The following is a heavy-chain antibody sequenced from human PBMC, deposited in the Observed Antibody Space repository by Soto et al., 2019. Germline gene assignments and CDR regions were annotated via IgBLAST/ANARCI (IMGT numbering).Heavy chain of an antibody. CDR2: INPNSGGT. Sequence: ASVKVSCKASGYTFTGYYMHWVRQAPGQGLEWMGWINPNSGGTNYAQKFQGRVTMTRDTSISTAYMELSRLRSDDTAVYYCARGGVVVPAAIPLYYYYYGMDVWGQGTTVTVSS. CDR1: GYTFTGYY. V-gene: IGHV1-2*02. J-gene: IGHJ6*02. D-gene: IGHD2-2*02. CDR3: ARGGVVVPAAIPLYYYYYGMDV.